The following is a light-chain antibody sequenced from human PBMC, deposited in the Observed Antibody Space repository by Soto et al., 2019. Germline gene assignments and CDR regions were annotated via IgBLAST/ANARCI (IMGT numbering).Light chain of an antibody. J-gene: IGKJ2*01. CDR2: KAS. CDR3: LHYKSYPYT. Sequence: DFQMTQSPSILYASVGDRVTITCRASQSISTWLAWYQQKPGKAHKVLIFKASTLEGGVPSRFSGSVSGTEVTLTISSLQPDDSATYYFLHYKSYPYTFGQGTNLEIK. V-gene: IGKV1-5*03. CDR1: QSISTW.